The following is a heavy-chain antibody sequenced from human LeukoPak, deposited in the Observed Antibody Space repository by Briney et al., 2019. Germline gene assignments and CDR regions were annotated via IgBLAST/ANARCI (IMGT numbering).Heavy chain of an antibody. J-gene: IGHJ3*02. CDR1: GFTFGDYA. Sequence: GGSLRLSCTASGFTFGDYAMSWVRQAPGKGLEWVGFIRSKAYGGTTEYAASVKGRFTFSRDDSKSIAYLQMNSLKTEDTAVYYCTRDLVGYYYDSSGYLGGAFDIWGQGTMVTVSS. CDR2: IRSKAYGGTT. V-gene: IGHV3-49*04. CDR3: TRDLVGYYYDSSGYLGGAFDI. D-gene: IGHD3-22*01.